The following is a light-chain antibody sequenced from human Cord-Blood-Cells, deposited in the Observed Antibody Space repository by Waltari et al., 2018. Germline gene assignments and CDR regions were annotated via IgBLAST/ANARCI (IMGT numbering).Light chain of an antibody. CDR3: QQSYSTPFT. CDR1: QSISSY. CDR2: AES. Sequence: DIQMTQSPSSLSASAGDRLTITCLSSQSISSYLNWYQQKPGKAPKLLIYAESSLQSGVPSRFSGSGSGTDFTLTISSLQPEDFATYYCQQSYSTPFTFGPGTKVDIK. V-gene: IGKV1-39*01. J-gene: IGKJ3*01.